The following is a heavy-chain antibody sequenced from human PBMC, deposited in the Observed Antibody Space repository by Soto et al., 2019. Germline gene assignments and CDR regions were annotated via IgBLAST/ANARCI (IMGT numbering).Heavy chain of an antibody. Sequence: SETLSLTCTVSGDSISSPDYYWSWIRLAPGKGLELIGYVYYRGSIYYTPSFESRVSISVDTSKNQFSLRLTSVTAADSAMYFCARVTFTPNWFDSWGQGILVTAPQ. CDR1: GDSISSPDYY. J-gene: IGHJ5*01. CDR3: ARVTFTPNWFDS. V-gene: IGHV4-30-4*01. D-gene: IGHD3-3*02. CDR2: VYYRGSI.